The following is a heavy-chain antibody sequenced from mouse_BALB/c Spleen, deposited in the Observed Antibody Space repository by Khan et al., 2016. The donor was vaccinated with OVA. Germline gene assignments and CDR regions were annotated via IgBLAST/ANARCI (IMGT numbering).Heavy chain of an antibody. V-gene: IGHV3-2*02. CDR2: ISYSGNT. D-gene: IGHD1-1*01. J-gene: IGHJ2*01. CDR1: GYSITSDYA. CDR3: ARIYGGDFDY. Sequence: VQLKQSGPGLVKPSQSLSLTCTVTGYSITSDYAWNWIRQFPGNKLEWMGHISYSGNTKYNPSLKSRISITRDTSKNPFFLQLNSVTTEDTATYYCARIYGGDFDYWGQGTTLTVSS.